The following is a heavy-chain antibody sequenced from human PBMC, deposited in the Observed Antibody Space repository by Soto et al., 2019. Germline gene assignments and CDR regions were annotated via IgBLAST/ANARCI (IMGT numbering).Heavy chain of an antibody. CDR1: GYSFTSYW. CDR3: ARHEQYYYGMDV. Sequence: GESLKISCKGSGYSFTSYWISWVRQMPGKGLEWVGRIDPSDSYTNYSPSFQGHVTISADKSISTAYLQWSSLKASDTAMYYCARHEQYYYGMDVWGQGTTVTVSS. J-gene: IGHJ6*02. V-gene: IGHV5-10-1*01. CDR2: IDPSDSYT.